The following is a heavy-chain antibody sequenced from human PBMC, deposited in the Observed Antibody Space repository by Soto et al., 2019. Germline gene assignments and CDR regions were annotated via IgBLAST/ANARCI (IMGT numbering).Heavy chain of an antibody. CDR1: GFTFSSYA. D-gene: IGHD6-19*01. CDR3: VKGLEQWLGGENDAFDI. V-gene: IGHV3-64D*08. Sequence: GGSLRLSCSASGFTFSSYAMHWVRQAPGKGLEYVSAISSNGGSTYYAGSVKGRFTISRDNSKNTLYLQMSSLRAEDTAVYYCVKGLEQWLGGENDAFDIWGQGTMVTVSS. CDR2: ISSNGGST. J-gene: IGHJ3*02.